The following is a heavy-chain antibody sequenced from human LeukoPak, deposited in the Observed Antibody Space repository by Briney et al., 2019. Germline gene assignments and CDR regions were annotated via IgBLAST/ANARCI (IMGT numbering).Heavy chain of an antibody. J-gene: IGHJ5*02. CDR1: GGTFSSYA. Sequence: SVKVSCKASGGTFSSYAISWVRQAPGQGLEWMGGIIPIFGTANYAQKFQGRVTVTTDESTSTAYMELSSLRSEDTAVYYCARERTMVRDMSWFDPWGQGTRVTVSS. CDR2: IIPIFGTA. V-gene: IGHV1-69*05. CDR3: ARERTMVRDMSWFDP. D-gene: IGHD3-10*01.